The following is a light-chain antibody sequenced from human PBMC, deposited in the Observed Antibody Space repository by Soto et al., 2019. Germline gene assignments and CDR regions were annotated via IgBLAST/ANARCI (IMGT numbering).Light chain of an antibody. CDR3: AAWDDSLRGPV. V-gene: IGLV2-8*01. CDR2: DVN. J-gene: IGLJ2*01. Sequence: QSALTQPPSASGSPGQSLTISCTGTSSDVGAHNYVSWYQQNPGKAPKLMLYDVNKRPSGVPDRFSGSKSGNTASLAISGLQSEDEADYYCAAWDDSLRGPVFGGGTQLTVL. CDR1: SSDVGAHNY.